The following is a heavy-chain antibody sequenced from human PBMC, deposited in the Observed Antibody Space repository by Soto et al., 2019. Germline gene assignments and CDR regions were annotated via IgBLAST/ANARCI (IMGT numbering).Heavy chain of an antibody. CDR3: ARDVRSSSSSPYFQH. Sequence: GASVKVSCKASGGTFSSYAISWVRQAPGQGLEWMGGIIPIFGTANYAQKFQGRVTITADESTSTAYMELSSLRSEDTAVYYCARDVRSSSSSPYFQHWGQGTLVTVSS. CDR1: GGTFSSYA. CDR2: IIPIFGTA. V-gene: IGHV1-69*13. D-gene: IGHD6-6*01. J-gene: IGHJ1*01.